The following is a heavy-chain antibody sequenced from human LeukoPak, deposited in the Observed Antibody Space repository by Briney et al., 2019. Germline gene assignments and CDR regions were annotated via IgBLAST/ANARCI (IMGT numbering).Heavy chain of an antibody. V-gene: IGHV4-39*01. J-gene: IGHJ6*02. CDR3: ARQFGSSWFYYYYYGMDV. Sequence: SETLSLTCTVSGGSISSSSYYWGWIRQPPGKGLEWIGSIYYSGSTYYNPSLKSRVTISVDTSKNQSSLKLSSVTAADTAVYYCARQFGSSWFYYYYYGMDVWGQGTTVTVSS. CDR1: GGSISSSSYY. CDR2: IYYSGST. D-gene: IGHD6-13*01.